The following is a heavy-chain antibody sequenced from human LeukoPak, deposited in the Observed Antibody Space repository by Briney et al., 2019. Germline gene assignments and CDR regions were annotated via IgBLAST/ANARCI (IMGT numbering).Heavy chain of an antibody. V-gene: IGHV4-30-4*08. CDR2: IYYSGST. J-gene: IGHJ3*02. D-gene: IGHD2-21*01. Sequence: PSETLSLTCTVSGGSISSGDYYWSWIRQPPGKGLEWIGYIYYSGSTYYNPSLKSRVTISVDTSKNQFSLKLSSVTAADTAVYYCDRCGVSSDAFDIWGQGTMVTVSS. CDR3: DRCGVSSDAFDI. CDR1: GGSISSGDYY.